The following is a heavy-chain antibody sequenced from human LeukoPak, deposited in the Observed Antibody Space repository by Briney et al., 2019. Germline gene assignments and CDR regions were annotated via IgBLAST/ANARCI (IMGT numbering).Heavy chain of an antibody. V-gene: IGHV3-66*02. Sequence: GGSLRLSCAASGFTVSSNYMTWGRQAPGKGLEWVSIIYAGGMTYYADSVKGRFTISRDNSKNMLYLQMNSLRAADTAVYYCARGTSRTSPLSGYYRGYFDYWGQGTLVTVSS. CDR1: GFTVSSNY. J-gene: IGHJ4*02. D-gene: IGHD3-3*01. CDR2: IYAGGMT. CDR3: ARGTSRTSPLSGYYRGYFDY.